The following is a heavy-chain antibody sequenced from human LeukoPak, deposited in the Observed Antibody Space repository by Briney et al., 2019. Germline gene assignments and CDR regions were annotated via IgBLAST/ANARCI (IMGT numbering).Heavy chain of an antibody. Sequence: SETLSLTCAVYGGSISTYYWSWIRQPPGKGLEWIGDIYYRGSTNYNPSLKGRVTLSVDTSKNQLSLKLSSVTAADTAVYYCARDSSSNWYFDLWGRGTLVTVSS. J-gene: IGHJ2*01. D-gene: IGHD2-2*01. V-gene: IGHV4-59*01. CDR1: GGSISTYY. CDR3: ARDSSSNWYFDL. CDR2: IYYRGST.